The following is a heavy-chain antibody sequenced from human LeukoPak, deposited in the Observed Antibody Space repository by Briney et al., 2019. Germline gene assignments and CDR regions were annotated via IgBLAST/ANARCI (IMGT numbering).Heavy chain of an antibody. D-gene: IGHD1-26*01. CDR2: ISYDGSNK. CDR1: GFTFSSYG. Sequence: GGSLRLSCAASGFTFSSYGMHWVRQAPGKGLEWVAVISYDGSNKYYADSVKGRFTISRDNSKNTLYLQMNSLRAEDTAVYYCAKDLRGSGSYYDAFDIWGQGTMVTVSS. CDR3: AKDLRGSGSYYDAFDI. V-gene: IGHV3-30*18. J-gene: IGHJ3*02.